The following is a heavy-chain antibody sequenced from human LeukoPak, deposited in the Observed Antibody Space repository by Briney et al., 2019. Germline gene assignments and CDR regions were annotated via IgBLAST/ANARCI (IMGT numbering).Heavy chain of an antibody. J-gene: IGHJ5*02. V-gene: IGHV4-39*01. Sequence: SETLSLTCTVSGGSISSGTYYWPWIRQPPGKGLEWIASIYHSGTTYYNPSLKSRVTISVDTSKNQFSLKLYSVTAANTAVYYCARDPVTYPYNRFDPWGQGTLVTVSS. D-gene: IGHD2-21*01. CDR1: GGSISSGTYY. CDR3: ARDPVTYPYNRFDP. CDR2: IYHSGTT.